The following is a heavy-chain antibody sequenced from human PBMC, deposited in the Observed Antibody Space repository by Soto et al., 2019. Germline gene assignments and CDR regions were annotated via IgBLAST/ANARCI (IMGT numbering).Heavy chain of an antibody. CDR3: AREVSPNSRGWYTVLVRWFAP. CDR1: GGSITSSDYY. J-gene: IGHJ5*02. D-gene: IGHD6-19*01. V-gene: IGHV4-31*03. Sequence: QVQLQESGPGLVKPSQTLSLTCTVSGGSITSSDYYWSWIRQHPGMGLEWIGNLYYSGSAYYNPSLNSRVTISPDTSKNPFSLKVTSVTAADTAVYYCAREVSPNSRGWYTVLVRWFAPWGQGTLVTVSS. CDR2: LYYSGSA.